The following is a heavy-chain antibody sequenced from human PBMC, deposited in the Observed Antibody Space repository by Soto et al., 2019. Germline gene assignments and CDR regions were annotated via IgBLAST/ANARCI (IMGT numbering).Heavy chain of an antibody. CDR3: AKGSPVVTVTYYYYGMDV. D-gene: IGHD4-17*01. V-gene: IGHV3-23*01. CDR2: ISGSGGST. J-gene: IGHJ6*02. CDR1: GFTFSSYA. Sequence: GGSLRLSCAASGFTFSSYAMSWVRQAPGKGLEWVSAISGSGGSTYYADSVKGRFTISRDNSKNTLYLQMNSLRAEDTAVYYCAKGSPVVTVTYYYYGMDVWGQGTTVTVSS.